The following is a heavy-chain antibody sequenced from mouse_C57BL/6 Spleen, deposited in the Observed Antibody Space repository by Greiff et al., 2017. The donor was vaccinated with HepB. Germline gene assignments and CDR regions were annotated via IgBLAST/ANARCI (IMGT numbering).Heavy chain of an antibody. J-gene: IGHJ4*01. CDR2: IYPSDSET. CDR3: ARPYYYGSSSYYAMDY. D-gene: IGHD1-1*01. V-gene: IGHV1-61*01. CDR1: GYTFTSYW. Sequence: QVHVKQPGAELVRPGSSVKLSCKASGYTFTSYWMDWVKQRPGQGLEWIGNIYPSDSETHYNQKFKDKATLTVDKSSSTAYMQLSSLTSEDSAVYYCARPYYYGSSSYYAMDYWGQGTSVTVSS.